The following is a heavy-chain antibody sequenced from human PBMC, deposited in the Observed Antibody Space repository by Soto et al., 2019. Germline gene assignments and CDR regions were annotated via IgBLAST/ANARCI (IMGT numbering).Heavy chain of an antibody. J-gene: IGHJ3*02. CDR3: ARRSRRGRMGTMVRGVISPHDAFDI. CDR1: GYSFTSYW. Sequence: GESLKISCKGSGYSFTSYWIGWVRQMPGKGLEWMGIIYPGDSDTRYSPSFQGQVTISADKSISTAYLQWSSLKASDTAMYYCARRSRRGRMGTMVRGVISPHDAFDIWGQGTMVTVSS. CDR2: IYPGDSDT. V-gene: IGHV5-51*01. D-gene: IGHD3-10*01.